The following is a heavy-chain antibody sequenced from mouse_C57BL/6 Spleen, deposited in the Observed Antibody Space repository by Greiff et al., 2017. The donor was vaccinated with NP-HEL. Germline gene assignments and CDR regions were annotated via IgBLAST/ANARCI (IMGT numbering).Heavy chain of an antibody. V-gene: IGHV5-15*01. Sequence: EVKVIESGGGLVQPGGSLKLSCAASGFTFSDYGMAWVRQAPRKGPEWVAFISNLAYSIYYADTVTGRFTISRENAKNTLYLEMSSLRSEDTAMYYCARQDYYYGSKAMDYWGQGTSVTVSS. CDR1: GFTFSDYG. D-gene: IGHD1-1*01. J-gene: IGHJ4*01. CDR2: ISNLAYSI. CDR3: ARQDYYYGSKAMDY.